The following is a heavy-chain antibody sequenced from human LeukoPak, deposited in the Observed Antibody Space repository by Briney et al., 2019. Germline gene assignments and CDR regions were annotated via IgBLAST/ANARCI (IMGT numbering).Heavy chain of an antibody. CDR3: AKDSSTRLFGIFLFDY. CDR2: ISGSGGST. V-gene: IGHV3-23*01. J-gene: IGHJ4*02. CDR1: GFTFSSYA. Sequence: GVSLRLSCAASGFTFSSYAMSWVRQAPGKGLEWVAAISGSGGSTYYADPVKGRFTISRDNSKNTLYLQMNSLRAEDTAVYYCAKDSSTRLFGIFLFDYWGQGTLVTVSS. D-gene: IGHD2-2*01.